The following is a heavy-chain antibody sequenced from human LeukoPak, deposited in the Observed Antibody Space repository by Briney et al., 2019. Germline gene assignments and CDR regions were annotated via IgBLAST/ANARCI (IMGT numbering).Heavy chain of an antibody. CDR2: ISSSSSYI. Sequence: GGSLRLSCAASGFTFSSYSMNCVRQAPGKGLDWVSSISSSSSYIYYADSVKGRFTISRDNAKNPPYLQMNSLRAEDTAVYYCARAREGRWELLGAFDIWGQGTMVTVSS. D-gene: IGHD1-26*01. J-gene: IGHJ3*02. V-gene: IGHV3-21*01. CDR3: ARAREGRWELLGAFDI. CDR1: GFTFSSYS.